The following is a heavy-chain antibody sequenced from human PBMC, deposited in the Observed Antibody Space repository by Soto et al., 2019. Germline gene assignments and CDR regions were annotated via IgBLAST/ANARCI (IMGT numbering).Heavy chain of an antibody. CDR2: ISAYNGNT. CDR1: GYTFTSYG. D-gene: IGHD3-3*01. V-gene: IGHV1-18*01. J-gene: IGHJ6*02. CDR3: ARDGVTIFGVVIADVVYGMDV. Sequence: QVQLVQSGAEVKKPGASVKVSCKASGYTFTSYGISWVRQAPGQGLEWMGWISAYNGNTNYAQKLQGRVTMTTDTSTSTAYMELRSLRSDDTAVYYCARDGVTIFGVVIADVVYGMDVWGQGTTVTVSS.